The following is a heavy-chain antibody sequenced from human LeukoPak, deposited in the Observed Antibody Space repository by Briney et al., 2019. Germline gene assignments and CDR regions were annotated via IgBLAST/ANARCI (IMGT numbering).Heavy chain of an antibody. CDR2: IYYSGST. J-gene: IGHJ2*01. V-gene: IGHV4-39*07. D-gene: IGHD3/OR15-3a*01. Sequence: WVRQLPGKGLEWIGTIYYSGSTYYNPSLKSRVTISVDTSKNQFSLKLTSVTAADTAVYYCTRNSGIIFGFRYFDLWGRGTLVTVSS. CDR3: TRNSGIIFGFRYFDL.